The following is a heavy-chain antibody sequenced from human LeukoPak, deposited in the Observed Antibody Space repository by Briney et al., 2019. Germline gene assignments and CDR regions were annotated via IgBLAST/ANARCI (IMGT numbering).Heavy chain of an antibody. V-gene: IGHV1-2*02. CDR2: INPNSGGT. D-gene: IGHD2-2*01. CDR1: GYTFTGYY. Sequence: GASVKVSCKASGYTFTGYYMHWVRQAPGQGLEWMGWINPNSGGTNYAQKFQGRATMTRDTSISTAYMELSRLRSDDTAVYYCARLEVGYCSSTSCYAIDPWGQGTLVTVSS. J-gene: IGHJ5*02. CDR3: ARLEVGYCSSTSCYAIDP.